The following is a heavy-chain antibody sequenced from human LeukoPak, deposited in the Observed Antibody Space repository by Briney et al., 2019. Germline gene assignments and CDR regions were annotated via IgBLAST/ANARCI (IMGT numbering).Heavy chain of an antibody. D-gene: IGHD2-15*01. CDR2: IWYDGSNK. J-gene: IGHJ4*02. CDR3: ARANVDRIDY. V-gene: IGHV3-33*01. CDR1: GFTFSSYG. Sequence: PGRSLRLSCAASGFTFSSYGMHWVRQAPGKGLEWVAVIWYDGSNKYYADSVKGRFTISRDNSKNTLCLQMNSLRAEDTAVYYCARANVDRIDYWGQGTLVNVSS.